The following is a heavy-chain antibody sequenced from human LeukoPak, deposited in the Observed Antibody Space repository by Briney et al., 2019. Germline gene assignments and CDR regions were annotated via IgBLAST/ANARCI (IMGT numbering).Heavy chain of an antibody. CDR3: ARSPSGSSSRWFDP. D-gene: IGHD1-26*01. J-gene: IGHJ5*02. CDR2: IYHSGTT. V-gene: IGHV4-34*01. CDR1: GGSFSGYY. Sequence: SETLSLTCAVYGGSFSGYYWSWIRQPPGKGLEWIGEIYHSGTTNYNPSLKSRVTISVDNSKNQISLKLSSVTAADTAVYYCARSPSGSSSRWFDPWGQGTLVTVSS.